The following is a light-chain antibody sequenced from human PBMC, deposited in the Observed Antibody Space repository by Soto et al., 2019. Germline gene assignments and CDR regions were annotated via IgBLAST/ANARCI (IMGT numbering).Light chain of an antibody. CDR1: QSISSW. Sequence: DIQMTQSPSSLSASVGDRVTITCRASQSISSWFSCYQQKPVKAPKLLIYDASSLESGVPSRFSGSGSGTEFTLTISSLQPDDFATYYCQQYNSYSATFGQGTKVDIK. CDR3: QQYNSYSAT. CDR2: DAS. J-gene: IGKJ1*01. V-gene: IGKV1-5*01.